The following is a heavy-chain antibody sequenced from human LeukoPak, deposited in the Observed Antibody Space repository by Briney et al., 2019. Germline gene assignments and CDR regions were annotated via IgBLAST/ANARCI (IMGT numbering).Heavy chain of an antibody. Sequence: ASVKVSCKASGYTFTSYGISWVRQAPGQGLEWMGWISAYNGNTNYAQKHQGRATMTTDTSTSTAYMELRSLRSDDTAVYYCARDLPTYYYGSGSYPGYFDYWGQGTLVTVSS. CDR1: GYTFTSYG. CDR2: ISAYNGNT. V-gene: IGHV1-18*01. J-gene: IGHJ4*02. CDR3: ARDLPTYYYGSGSYPGYFDY. D-gene: IGHD3-10*01.